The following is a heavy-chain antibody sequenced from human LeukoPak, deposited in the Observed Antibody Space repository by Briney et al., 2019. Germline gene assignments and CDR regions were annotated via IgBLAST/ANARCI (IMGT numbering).Heavy chain of an antibody. D-gene: IGHD3-10*01. CDR2: IYYSGST. Sequence: PSETLSLTCTVSGGSISSYYWSWIRQPPGKGLEWIGYIYYSGSTNYNPSLKSRVTISVDTSKNQFSLKLSSVTAVDTAVYYCARGGLPITMVRGIKYNWFDPWGQGTLVTVSS. CDR3: ARGGLPITMVRGIKYNWFDP. CDR1: GGSISSYY. J-gene: IGHJ5*02. V-gene: IGHV4-59*01.